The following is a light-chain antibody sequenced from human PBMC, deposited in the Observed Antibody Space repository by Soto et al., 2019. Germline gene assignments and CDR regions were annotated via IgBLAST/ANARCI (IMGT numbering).Light chain of an antibody. J-gene: IGKJ4*01. CDR2: GAS. CDR1: QSVSSN. Sequence: EIVMTQSPATLSVSPGGRATLSCRASQSVSSNLAWYQQKPGQAPRLLIYGASTRATGIPARFSGSGSGTEFTLTISSLQSEDFAVYHCQQYGSSPLTFGGGTKVDIK. V-gene: IGKV3-15*01. CDR3: QQYGSSPLT.